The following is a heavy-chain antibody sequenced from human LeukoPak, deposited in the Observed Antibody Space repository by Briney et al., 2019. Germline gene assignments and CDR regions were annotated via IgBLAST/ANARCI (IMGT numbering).Heavy chain of an antibody. Sequence: SVKVSCKASGGTFSSYAISWVRQAPGQGLEWMGGIIPIFGTANYAQKFQGRVTITADKSTSTAYMELSSLRSEDTAVYYCARSDLGLPYYYGSGSYGAGYYYMDVWGKGTTVTVSS. D-gene: IGHD3-10*01. V-gene: IGHV1-69*06. CDR1: GGTFSSYA. CDR3: ARSDLGLPYYYGSGSYGAGYYYMDV. CDR2: IIPIFGTA. J-gene: IGHJ6*03.